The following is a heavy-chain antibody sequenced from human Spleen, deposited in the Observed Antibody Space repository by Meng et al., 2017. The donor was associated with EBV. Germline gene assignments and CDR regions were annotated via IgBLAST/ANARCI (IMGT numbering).Heavy chain of an antibody. CDR2: LIPMVGAP. D-gene: IGHD3-10*01. CDR3: ASESGRGFTPDY. J-gene: IGHJ4*02. CDR1: GGTFRSDA. Sequence: QGPLLQSGAEVKKPGLSVKVSCRTSGGTFRSDAVSWVRLAPGQGLEWMGGLIPMVGAPHYAQKFQGRVTIIADESTSTHSMELNSLRSEDTAMYYCASESGRGFTPDYWGRGTLVTVSS. V-gene: IGHV1-69*01.